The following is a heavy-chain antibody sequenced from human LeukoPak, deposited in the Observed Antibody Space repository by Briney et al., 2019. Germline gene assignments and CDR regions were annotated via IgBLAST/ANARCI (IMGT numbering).Heavy chain of an antibody. J-gene: IGHJ4*02. CDR3: ARMRDYDILTGYLYYFDY. Sequence: SDTLSLTCTVSGRSISSGSYYWSWIRQPAGKGLEWIGRIYTSGSTNHHPSLKSRVTISVDTSKNQFSLKLSSVTAADTAVYYCARMRDYDILTGYLYYFDYWGQGTLVTVSS. D-gene: IGHD3-9*01. CDR2: IYTSGST. CDR1: GRSISSGSYY. V-gene: IGHV4-61*02.